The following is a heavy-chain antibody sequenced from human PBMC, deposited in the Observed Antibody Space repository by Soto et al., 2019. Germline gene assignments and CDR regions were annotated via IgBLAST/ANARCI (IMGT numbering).Heavy chain of an antibody. Sequence: GLCXRLSGSSGVCSFSDYDIILIRHAPGKGLEWVSYISSSGSTIYYADSVKGRFTISRYNAKNSLYLQMNRLRAEDTAVYYCARAPDSYDSSGYYPRWLETWGQGTLVTV. CDR3: ARAPDSYDSSGYYPRWLET. V-gene: IGHV3-11*01. J-gene: IGHJ5*02. CDR1: VCSFSDYD. CDR2: ISSSGSTI. D-gene: IGHD3-22*01.